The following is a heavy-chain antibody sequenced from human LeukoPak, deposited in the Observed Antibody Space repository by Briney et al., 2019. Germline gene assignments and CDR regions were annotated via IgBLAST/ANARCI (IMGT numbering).Heavy chain of an antibody. CDR3: AKDGYYDSSGPWALFDY. D-gene: IGHD3-22*01. CDR1: GFTFDDYG. V-gene: IGHV3-30*02. J-gene: IGHJ4*02. Sequence: GGSLRLSCAASGFTFDDYGMHWVRQAPGKGLEWVAFIRYDGSNKYYADSVKGRFTISRDNSKNTLYLQMNSLRAEDTAMYYCAKDGYYDSSGPWALFDYWGQGTLVTVSS. CDR2: IRYDGSNK.